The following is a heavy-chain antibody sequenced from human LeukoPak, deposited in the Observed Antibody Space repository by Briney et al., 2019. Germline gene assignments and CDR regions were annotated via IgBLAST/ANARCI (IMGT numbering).Heavy chain of an antibody. D-gene: IGHD3-16*01. J-gene: IGHJ4*02. CDR3: ARLDYGHHDY. V-gene: IGHV4-39*01. CDR2: IYYSGST. CDR1: VGSISTGSYY. Sequence: PSETLSLTCTVSVGSISTGSYYWGWIRQPPGKGLEWIGSIYYSGSTYYNPSLKSRVTISVDTSKNQFSLKLSSVTAADTAVYYCARLDYGHHDYWGQGTLVTVSP.